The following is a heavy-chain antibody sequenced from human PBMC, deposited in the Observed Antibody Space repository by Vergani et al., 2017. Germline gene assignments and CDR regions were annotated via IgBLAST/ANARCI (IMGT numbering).Heavy chain of an antibody. Sequence: QLQLQESGPGLVKPSETLSLTCTVSGGSISSSTSYYWTWIRQSPGKGLEFIGLIYYNGNTYYDPSLKSRFTMSVDTSKNQFSLKLSFVTAADTSVYYCMRQGYAYGYFDSWVHGILVTVSS. CDR3: MRQGYAYGYFDS. D-gene: IGHD5-18*01. V-gene: IGHV4-39*01. CDR2: IYYNGNT. J-gene: IGHJ4*01. CDR1: GGSISSSTSYY.